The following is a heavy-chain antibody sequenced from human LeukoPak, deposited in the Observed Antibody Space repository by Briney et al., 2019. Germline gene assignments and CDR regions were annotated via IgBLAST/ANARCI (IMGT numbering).Heavy chain of an antibody. J-gene: IGHJ4*02. V-gene: IGHV4-31*03. CDR2: IYYSGST. Sequence: SETLSLTCTVSGGSISSGGYYWIWIRQHPGKGLEWIGYIYYSGSTYYNPSLKSRVTISVDTSKNQFSLKLSSVTAADTAVYYCARDGSGSYYLFDYWGQGTLVTVSS. CDR1: GGSISSGGYY. CDR3: ARDGSGSYYLFDY. D-gene: IGHD3-10*01.